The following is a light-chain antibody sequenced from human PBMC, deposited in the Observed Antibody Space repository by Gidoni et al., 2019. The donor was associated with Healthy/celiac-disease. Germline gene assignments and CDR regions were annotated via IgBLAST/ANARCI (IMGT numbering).Light chain of an antibody. J-gene: IGKJ3*01. Sequence: DIVMTQSPVSLAVSLGERATIHCKSSQSVLYSSNNKNYLAWYQQKPGQPPKLLIYWASTRESGVPDRFSCIGSGTDFTLTISSLQAEDVAVYYGQQYYSTPFTFGPGTKVDI. CDR2: WAS. CDR3: QQYYSTPFT. V-gene: IGKV4-1*01. CDR1: QSVLYSSNNKNY.